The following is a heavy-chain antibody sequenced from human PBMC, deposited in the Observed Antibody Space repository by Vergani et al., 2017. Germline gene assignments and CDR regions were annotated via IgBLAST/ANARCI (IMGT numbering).Heavy chain of an antibody. Sequence: QVQLQESGPGLVKPSQTLSLTCTVSGGSISSGSYYWSWIRQPAGKGPEWIGRIYSSGSTNYNPSLKSRVTISVDTSKNRFSLKLSSVSAADTAVYCCARERDCSSTSCYGIWGQGTMVTVSS. V-gene: IGHV4-61*02. CDR3: ARERDCSSTSCYGI. CDR2: IYSSGST. CDR1: GGSISSGSYY. J-gene: IGHJ3*02. D-gene: IGHD2-2*01.